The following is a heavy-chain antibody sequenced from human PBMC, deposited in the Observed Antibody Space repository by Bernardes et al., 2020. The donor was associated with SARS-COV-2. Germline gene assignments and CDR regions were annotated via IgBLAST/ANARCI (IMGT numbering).Heavy chain of an antibody. CDR2: IYYTGST. J-gene: IGHJ4*02. CDR3: ARVRDYGSGNRPFDY. Sequence: SETLSLTCTVSGGSISSGGYYWSWVRQHPGKGLEWIGHIYYTGSTYFNPSLKSRVTISIDTSKTQFSLKLSSVTAADTAVYYCARVRDYGSGNRPFDYWGQGYLVTVSS. V-gene: IGHV4-31*03. CDR1: GGSISSGGYY. D-gene: IGHD3-10*01.